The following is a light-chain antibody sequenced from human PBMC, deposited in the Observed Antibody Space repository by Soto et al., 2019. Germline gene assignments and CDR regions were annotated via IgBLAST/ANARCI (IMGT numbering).Light chain of an antibody. V-gene: IGKV3-20*01. CDR2: GAS. J-gene: IGKJ1*01. CDR3: QQYGSSPRT. Sequence: EIVLTQSPGTLSLSPGERATLSCRASQSVSSNLAWYQQKPGQAPRLLIYGASSRATGIPDRFSGSGSGTDFTLTISRLDPEDFAVYFCQQYGSSPRTFGQGTKVDIK. CDR1: QSVSSN.